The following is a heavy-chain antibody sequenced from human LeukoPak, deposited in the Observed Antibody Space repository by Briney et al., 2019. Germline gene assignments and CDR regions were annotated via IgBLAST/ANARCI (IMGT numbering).Heavy chain of an antibody. CDR2: IYYSGST. V-gene: IGHV4-59*01. J-gene: IGHJ6*02. CDR3: ATIGYCSSTSCYGYYYYGMDV. D-gene: IGHD2-2*01. CDR1: GGSISSYY. Sequence: SETLSLTCTVSGGSISSYYWSWIWQPPGKGLEWIGYIYYSGSTNYNPSLKSRVTISVDTSKNQFSLKLSSVTATDTAVYYCATIGYCSSTSCYGYYYYGMDVWGQGTTVTVSS.